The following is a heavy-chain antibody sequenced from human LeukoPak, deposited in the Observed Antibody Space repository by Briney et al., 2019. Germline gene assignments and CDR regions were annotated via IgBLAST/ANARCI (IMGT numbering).Heavy chain of an antibody. J-gene: IGHJ4*02. CDR3: AKTRPLDSSSWSHGDY. V-gene: IGHV3-33*06. CDR1: GFTLHNYG. D-gene: IGHD6-13*01. Sequence: GRSLRLSCAASGFTLHNYGMHWVRQAPGKGLEWVALVWYDGSHEFYADSVKGRFTISRDNSNNKVYLQMNNLRAEDTAVYYCAKTRPLDSSSWSHGDYWGQGTLVTVSS. CDR2: VWYDGSHE.